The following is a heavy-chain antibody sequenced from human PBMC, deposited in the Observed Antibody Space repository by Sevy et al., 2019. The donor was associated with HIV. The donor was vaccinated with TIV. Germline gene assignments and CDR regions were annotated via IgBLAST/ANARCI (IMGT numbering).Heavy chain of an antibody. Sequence: ASVKVSCKISGYTLTELSMHWVRQAPGKGLEGMGGCDPEDGETIYEQMFHGGVTMTEDTSADTAYMALSRLRFEETALYYGATGFPGEYTECGSFRCYTDYFDQWGQGTLVTVSS. J-gene: IGHJ4*02. V-gene: IGHV1-24*01. CDR1: GYTLTELS. D-gene: IGHD2-2*02. CDR2: CDPEDGET. CDR3: ATGFPGEYTECGSFRCYTDYFDQ.